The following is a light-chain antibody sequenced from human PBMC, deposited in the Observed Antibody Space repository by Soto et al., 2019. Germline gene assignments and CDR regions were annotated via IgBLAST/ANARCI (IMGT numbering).Light chain of an antibody. CDR3: QQTTSFPLT. Sequence: DIQMTQSPSFVSASVGDRVTITCRASQGISSWLAWYQHKPGRAPKLLIHAASSLESGVPSRFSGSGSGTDFPLTLRSLQPEGFATYYCQQTTSFPLTFGGGTKVEIK. CDR1: QGISSW. CDR2: AAS. J-gene: IGKJ4*01. V-gene: IGKV1-12*01.